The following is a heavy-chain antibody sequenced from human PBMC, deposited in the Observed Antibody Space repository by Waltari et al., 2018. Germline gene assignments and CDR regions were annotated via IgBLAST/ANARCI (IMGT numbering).Heavy chain of an antibody. V-gene: IGHV1-8*03. D-gene: IGHD3-22*01. CDR2: MNPNSGNT. J-gene: IGHJ4*02. Sequence: QVQLVQSGAEVQKPGASVKVSCKASGYTFTSYDPHGVRQATGKGLEWMGWMNPNSGNTGYAQKFQGRVTITRNTSISTAYMELSSLRSEDTAVYYCARDYYDSSGYRGLGYFDYWGQGTLVTVSS. CDR1: GYTFTSYD. CDR3: ARDYYDSSGYRGLGYFDY.